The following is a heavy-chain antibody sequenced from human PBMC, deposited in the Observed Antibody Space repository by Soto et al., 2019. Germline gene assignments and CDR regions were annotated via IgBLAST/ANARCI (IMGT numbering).Heavy chain of an antibody. CDR3: ARYYRTAMVSEGNWFDP. V-gene: IGHV4-34*01. Sequence: SETLSLTCAVYGGSFSGYYWSWIRQPPGKGLEWIGEINHSGSTNYNPSLKSRVTISVDTSKNQFSLKLSSVTAADTAVYYCARYYRTAMVSEGNWFDPWGQGTLVTVSS. D-gene: IGHD5-18*01. CDR2: INHSGST. CDR1: GGSFSGYY. J-gene: IGHJ5*02.